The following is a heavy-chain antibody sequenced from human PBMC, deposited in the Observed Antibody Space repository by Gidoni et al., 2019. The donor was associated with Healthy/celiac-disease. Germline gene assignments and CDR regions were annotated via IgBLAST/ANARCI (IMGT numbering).Heavy chain of an antibody. J-gene: IGHJ4*02. V-gene: IGHV4-39*01. D-gene: IGHD2-21*01. CDR1: GGSISSSSYD. CDR3: ARRRLGWGSDYFDY. CDR2: IYYSGST. Sequence: LQLQESGPGLVKPSETLSLTCTVSGGSISSSSYDWGWIRQPPGKGLEWIGCIYYSGSTYYNPSLKSRVTISVDTSKNQFSLKLSSVTAADTAVYYCARRRLGWGSDYFDYWGQGTLVTVSS.